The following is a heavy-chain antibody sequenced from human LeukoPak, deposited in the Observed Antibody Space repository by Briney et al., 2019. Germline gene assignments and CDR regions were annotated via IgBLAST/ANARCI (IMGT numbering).Heavy chain of an antibody. CDR1: GFTFSSYA. Sequence: PGGSLRLSCAASGFTFSSYAMTWVRQAPGKGLEWVSSISSSGSTIYYADSVKGRFTISRDNAKNSLYLQMNSLRAEDTAVYYCARVLSGRGSLYDYYYYMDVWGKGTTVTISS. J-gene: IGHJ6*03. CDR3: ARVLSGRGSLYDYYYYMDV. D-gene: IGHD3-10*01. V-gene: IGHV3-48*03. CDR2: ISSSGSTI.